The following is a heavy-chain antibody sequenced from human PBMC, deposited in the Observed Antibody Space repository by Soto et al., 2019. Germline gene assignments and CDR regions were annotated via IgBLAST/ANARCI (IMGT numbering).Heavy chain of an antibody. J-gene: IGHJ4*02. D-gene: IGHD3-10*01. V-gene: IGHV5-51*01. CDR1: GYSFTSYW. Sequence: PGESLKISCKGSGYSFTSYWIGWVRQMPGKGLEWMGIIYSGDSDTRYSPSFQGQVTISADKSISTAYLQWSSLKASDTAMYYCARSLWFGDLFRSFDYWGQGTLVTVSS. CDR2: IYSGDSDT. CDR3: ARSLWFGDLFRSFDY.